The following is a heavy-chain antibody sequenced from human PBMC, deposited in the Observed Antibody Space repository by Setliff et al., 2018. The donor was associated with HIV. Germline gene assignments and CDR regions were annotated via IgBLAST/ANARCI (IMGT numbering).Heavy chain of an antibody. CDR1: GYTLNNYA. CDR2: INTKTGYP. D-gene: IGHD4-4*01. V-gene: IGHV7-4-1*02. CDR3: ARDGGNGVDY. Sequence: GASVNVSCKASGYTLNNYAMNWVRQAPGQGFEWLGWINTKTGYPTYAQDFTGRLVFSLDTSVNTAFVQISSLKAEDTAVYYCARDGGNGVDYWGQGTLVTVSS. J-gene: IGHJ4*02.